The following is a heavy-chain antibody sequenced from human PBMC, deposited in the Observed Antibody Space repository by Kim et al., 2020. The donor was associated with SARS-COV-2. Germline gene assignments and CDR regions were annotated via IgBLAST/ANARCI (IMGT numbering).Heavy chain of an antibody. V-gene: IGHV3-15*01. Sequence: GGSLRLSCAASGFTFSNAWMSWVRQAPGKGLEWVGHIKSKTDGGTTDYAAPVKGRFTISRDDSTSTLYLQMNSLKTEDTAVYYCTTPLRRDILTGYYAHDAFDIWGQGTMVTVSS. J-gene: IGHJ3*02. CDR1: GFTFSNAW. CDR3: TTPLRRDILTGYYAHDAFDI. D-gene: IGHD3-9*01. CDR2: IKSKTDGGTT.